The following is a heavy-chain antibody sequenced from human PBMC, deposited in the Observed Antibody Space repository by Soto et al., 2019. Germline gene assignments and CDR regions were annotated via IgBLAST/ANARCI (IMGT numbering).Heavy chain of an antibody. V-gene: IGHV3-48*01. D-gene: IGHD3-16*01. CDR1: GFTFSSYS. CDR2: ISSSSSTI. J-gene: IGHJ4*02. CDR3: ARNGPGLEVAGGDLAAY. Sequence: EVQLVESGGGLVQPGGSLRLSCAASGFTFSSYSMNWVRQAPGKGLEWVSYISSSSSTIYYADSVKGRFTISRDNAKNHLYLQWTSLGEGARLVYNCARNGPGLEVAGGDLAAYWAKGTLVTV.